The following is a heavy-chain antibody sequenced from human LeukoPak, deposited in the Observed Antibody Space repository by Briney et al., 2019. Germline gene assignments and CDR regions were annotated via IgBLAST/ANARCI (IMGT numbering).Heavy chain of an antibody. CDR3: AKVLTGSQDY. CDR1: GFTFNSYA. CDR2: IGGGGENT. V-gene: IGHV3-23*01. D-gene: IGHD1-14*01. Sequence: PGGSLRLSCAASGFTFNSYAMGWVRQAPGKGLEWVSTIGGGGENTYSADSVKGRFTISRDNSKNTVYLHVKSLRAEDTAVYFCAKVLTGSQDYWGQGTLVTVSS. J-gene: IGHJ4*02.